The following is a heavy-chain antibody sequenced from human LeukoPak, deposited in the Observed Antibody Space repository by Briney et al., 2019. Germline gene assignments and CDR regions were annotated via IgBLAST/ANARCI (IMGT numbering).Heavy chain of an antibody. CDR3: ARRHFWSGYSDY. Sequence: SGGSLRLSCAASGFTSDDYGMSWVRQAPGGGLEWVSGINWNGGSTGYADSVKGRFTISRDNAKNSLYLQMNSLRAEDTALYYCARRHFWSGYSDYWGQGTLVTVSS. CDR2: INWNGGST. J-gene: IGHJ4*02. D-gene: IGHD3-3*02. CDR1: GFTSDDYG. V-gene: IGHV3-20*04.